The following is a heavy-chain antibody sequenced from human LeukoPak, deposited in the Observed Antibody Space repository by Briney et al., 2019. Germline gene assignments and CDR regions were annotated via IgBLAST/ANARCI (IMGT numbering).Heavy chain of an antibody. CDR3: AKPRAAYYDSQYYFDY. CDR2: ISGSGGST. Sequence: RAGGSLRLSCAASGFTFSSYAMSWVRQAPGKGLEWVSAISGSGGSTYYADSVKGRFTISRDNSKNTLYLQMNSLRAEDTAVYYCAKPRAAYYDSQYYFDYWGQGTLVTVSS. D-gene: IGHD3-22*01. V-gene: IGHV3-23*01. J-gene: IGHJ4*02. CDR1: GFTFSSYA.